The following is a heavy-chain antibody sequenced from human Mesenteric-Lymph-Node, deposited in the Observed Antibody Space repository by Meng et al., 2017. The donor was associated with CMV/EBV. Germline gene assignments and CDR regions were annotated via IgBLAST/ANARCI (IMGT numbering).Heavy chain of an antibody. CDR3: ARDHHTVTTDY. D-gene: IGHD4-11*01. Sequence: SCSASGYTFTSYGISWVRQAPGQGLEWMGWISAYNGNTNYAQKLQGRVTMTTDTSTSTAYMELRSLRSDDTAVYYCARDHHTVTTDYWGQGTLVTVSS. CDR2: ISAYNGNT. CDR1: GYTFTSYG. J-gene: IGHJ4*02. V-gene: IGHV1-18*01.